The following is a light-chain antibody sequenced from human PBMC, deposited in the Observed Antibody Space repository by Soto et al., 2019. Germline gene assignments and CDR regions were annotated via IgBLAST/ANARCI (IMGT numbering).Light chain of an antibody. CDR3: HHYDGLPSN. J-gene: IGKJ5*01. CDR2: GAS. V-gene: IGKV3-20*01. CDR1: QSVSSSY. Sequence: EIVLTQSPGTLSLSPGERATLSCRASQSVSSSYLAWYQQKPGQPPRLLIYGASSRATGIPDRFSGSGSGTDFTLTISRLESEDFAVFYCHHYDGLPSNFGQGTRLESK.